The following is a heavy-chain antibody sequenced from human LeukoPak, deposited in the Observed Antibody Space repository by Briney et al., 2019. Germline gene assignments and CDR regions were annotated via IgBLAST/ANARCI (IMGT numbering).Heavy chain of an antibody. CDR3: AKDLTYYYDSTGYYFDY. V-gene: IGHV3-23*01. Sequence: GGSLRLSCAASGFTFSSYAMSWVRQAPGKGLELVSGISGSGGTTYYADSVKGRFTISRDSSKNTLYLQLNSLRAEDTAIYYCAKDLTYYYDSTGYYFDYWGQGTLVTASS. J-gene: IGHJ4*02. CDR2: ISGSGGTT. D-gene: IGHD3-22*01. CDR1: GFTFSSYA.